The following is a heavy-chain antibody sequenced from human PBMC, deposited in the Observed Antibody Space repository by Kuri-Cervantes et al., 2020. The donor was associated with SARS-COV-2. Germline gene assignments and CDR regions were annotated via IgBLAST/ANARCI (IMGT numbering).Heavy chain of an antibody. CDR1: GFSLNTSGMC. Sequence: SGPTLVKPTQTLTLACTFSGFSLNTSGMCVSWIRQPPGKALEWLARIDWDDDKYYSTSLRTRLTISKDTSKNQVVLTMTNMDPVDTATYYCAHDGGGEGAFDIWGQGTMVTVSS. CDR2: IDWDDDK. V-gene: IGHV2-70*12. CDR3: AHDGGGEGAFDI. J-gene: IGHJ3*02. D-gene: IGHD3-16*01.